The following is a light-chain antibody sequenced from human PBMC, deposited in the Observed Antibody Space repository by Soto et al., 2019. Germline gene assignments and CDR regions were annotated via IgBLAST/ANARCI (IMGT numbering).Light chain of an antibody. J-gene: IGKJ1*01. Sequence: DIQMTQSPSTLSASVGDRVTIICRASQSISSWLAWYRQRPGKAPNLLIYDASSLESGVPSRFSGSGSGTEFTLTISSLQPDDFATYYCQQYNSWTFGQGTKVDI. CDR2: DAS. V-gene: IGKV1-5*02. CDR3: QQYNSWT. CDR1: QSISSW.